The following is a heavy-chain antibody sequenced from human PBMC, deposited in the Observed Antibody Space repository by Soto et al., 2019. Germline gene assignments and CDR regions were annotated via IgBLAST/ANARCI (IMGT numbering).Heavy chain of an antibody. CDR1: GYTFTSYD. Sequence: ASVKVSCKASGYTFTSYDINWVRQATGQGLEWMGWMNPNSGNTGYAQKFQGRVTMTRNTSVSTAYMELSSLRSEDTAVYYCARGVRSTVTTRYYNYMDVWGKGTTVTVSS. CDR2: MNPNSGNT. J-gene: IGHJ6*03. CDR3: ARGVRSTVTTRYYNYMDV. D-gene: IGHD4-17*01. V-gene: IGHV1-8*01.